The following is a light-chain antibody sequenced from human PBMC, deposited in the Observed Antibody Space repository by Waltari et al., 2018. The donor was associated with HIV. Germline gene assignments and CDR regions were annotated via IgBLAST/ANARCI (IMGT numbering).Light chain of an antibody. V-gene: IGKV3-15*01. CDR2: DAS. J-gene: IGKJ1*01. CDR1: QSVSSN. Sequence: EIVIPQSPATLSVSPGEKATLPCTASQSVSSNLAWYQQKPGQAPRLLIYDASTRATGIPARFSASGSGTEFSLTISSLQSEDFALYYCQQYNNWWTFGQGTKVEIK. CDR3: QQYNNWWT.